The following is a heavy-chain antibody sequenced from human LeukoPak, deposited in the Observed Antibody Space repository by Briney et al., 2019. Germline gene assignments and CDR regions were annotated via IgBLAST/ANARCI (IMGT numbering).Heavy chain of an antibody. CDR2: ISWNSGSI. V-gene: IGHV3-9*01. Sequence: GGSLRLSCATSGFTFDDYAMHWIRQAPGKGLEWVSGISWNSGSIGYADSVKGRFTISRDNAKNSLYLQMNSLRAEDTALYYCAKGGGSTSRSRRDYYYYYMDVWGKGTTVTVSS. D-gene: IGHD2-2*01. CDR3: AKGGGSTSRSRRDYYYYYMDV. J-gene: IGHJ6*03. CDR1: GFTFDDYA.